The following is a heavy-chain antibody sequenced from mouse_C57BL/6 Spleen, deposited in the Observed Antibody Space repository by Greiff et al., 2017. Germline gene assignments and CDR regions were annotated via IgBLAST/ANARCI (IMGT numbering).Heavy chain of an antibody. J-gene: IGHJ1*03. CDR2: INPNNGGT. Sequence: EVQLQQSGPELVKPGASVQMSCKASGYTFTDYNMHWVKQSHGKSLEWIGYINPNNGGTNFNQKFKGKATLTVNKSSSTAYMELRSLTSEDAAVYYCARDLVGNWYFGVWGTGTTVTVSS. D-gene: IGHD1-1*02. CDR1: GYTFTDYN. V-gene: IGHV1-22*01. CDR3: ARDLVGNWYFGV.